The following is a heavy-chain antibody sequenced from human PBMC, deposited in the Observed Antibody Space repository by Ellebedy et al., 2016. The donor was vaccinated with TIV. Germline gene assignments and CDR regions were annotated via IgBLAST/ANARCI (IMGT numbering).Heavy chain of an antibody. D-gene: IGHD3-10*01. J-gene: IGHJ6*02. CDR1: GYSFSSYY. V-gene: IGHV1-46*01. CDR2: INPNADTK. CDR3: ARYSGSGTYYRNGMDV. Sequence: AASVKVSCKASGYSFSSYYMHWVRQAPGQGLEWMGIINPNADTKYYTQNFQGRVTVTRDTSTSTVYMELRSLRSEDTAVYYCARYSGSGTYYRNGMDVWGQGTTVTVSS.